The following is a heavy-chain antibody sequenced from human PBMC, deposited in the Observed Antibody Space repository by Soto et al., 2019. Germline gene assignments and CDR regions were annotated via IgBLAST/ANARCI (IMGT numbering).Heavy chain of an antibody. Sequence: QVQQQESGPGLVKPSDTLSLTCRVSGAYISDFSWSWIRQPAGKGLEWIGRITINGNTQKNPSFKSRILKTINTSTNHLVLDRQSATSAATARGFLAGENGENRAYEAHWGPGTPGNGSS. CDR2: ITINGNT. CDR3: AGENGENRAYEAH. V-gene: IGHV4-4*07. J-gene: IGHJ4*03. CDR1: GAYISDFS. D-gene: IGHD5-12*01.